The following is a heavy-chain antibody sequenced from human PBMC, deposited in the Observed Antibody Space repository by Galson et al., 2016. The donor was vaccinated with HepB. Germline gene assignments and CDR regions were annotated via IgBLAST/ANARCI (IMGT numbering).Heavy chain of an antibody. J-gene: IGHJ4*02. CDR3: ARSDGGYESSLDY. Sequence: SLRLSCAASGFTFSYYGMHWVRQAPGKGLGWVSLIWYDESNKSYADSVKGRFTISRDNSKNTLYLQMNGLRVEDTAVYYCARSDGGYESSLDYWGQGTLVTVSS. CDR1: GFTFSYYG. D-gene: IGHD3-16*01. CDR2: IWYDESNK. V-gene: IGHV3-33*01.